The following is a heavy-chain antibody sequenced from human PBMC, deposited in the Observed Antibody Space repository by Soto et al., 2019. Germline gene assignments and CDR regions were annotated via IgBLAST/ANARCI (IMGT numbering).Heavy chain of an antibody. J-gene: IGHJ4*02. CDR1: GFTFSSYA. CDR2: ISGSGGST. V-gene: IGHV3-23*01. D-gene: IGHD2-21*02. CDR3: AKRPGCDCDCYAIPYDFDS. Sequence: GGSLRLSCAASGFTFSSYAMSWVRQAPGKGLEWVSAISGSGGSTYYADSVRGRFTISRDNSKNTLYLTMNSLRAEDQAVYYCAKRPGCDCDCYAIPYDFDSWGRRILVTVPS.